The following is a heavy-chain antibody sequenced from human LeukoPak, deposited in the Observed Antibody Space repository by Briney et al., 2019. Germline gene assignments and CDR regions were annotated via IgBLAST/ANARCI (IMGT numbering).Heavy chain of an antibody. CDR1: GGSISSYY. CDR3: ARDLYYDFWSGYFDP. D-gene: IGHD3-3*01. V-gene: IGHV4-59*01. J-gene: IGHJ5*02. Sequence: SETLSLTCTVSGGSISSYYWSWIRQPPGKGLEWIGYIYYRGSTNYNPSLKSRVTISVDTSKNQFSLKLSSVTAADTAVYYCARDLYYDFWSGYFDPWGQGTLVTVSS. CDR2: IYYRGST.